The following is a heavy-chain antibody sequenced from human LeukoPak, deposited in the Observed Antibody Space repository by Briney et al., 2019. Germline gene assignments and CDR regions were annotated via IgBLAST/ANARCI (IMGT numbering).Heavy chain of an antibody. CDR2: ISSSGSTI. J-gene: IGHJ4*02. CDR1: GFTFSSYE. Sequence: GGSLRLSCAASGFTFSSYEMNWVRQAPGKGLEWVSYISSSGSTIYYADSVKGRFTISRDNAKSSLYLQMNSLRAEDTAVYYCAKGAAAGSKSRRFDYWGQGTLVTVSS. D-gene: IGHD6-13*01. CDR3: AKGAAAGSKSRRFDY. V-gene: IGHV3-48*03.